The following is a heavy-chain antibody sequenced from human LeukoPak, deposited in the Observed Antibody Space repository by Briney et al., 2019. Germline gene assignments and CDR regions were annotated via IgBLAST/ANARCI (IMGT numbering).Heavy chain of an antibody. CDR1: GFTFSSYS. D-gene: IGHD3-22*01. CDR2: ISSSSSTI. CDR3: ARDTYNYDEGY. J-gene: IGHJ4*02. V-gene: IGHV3-48*01. Sequence: GGSLTLSCAASGFTFSSYSMNWVRQAPGKGLEWVSYISSSSSTIYYADSVKGRFTISRDNAKNSLYLQMNSLRAEDTAVYYCARDTYNYDEGYWGQGTLVTVSS.